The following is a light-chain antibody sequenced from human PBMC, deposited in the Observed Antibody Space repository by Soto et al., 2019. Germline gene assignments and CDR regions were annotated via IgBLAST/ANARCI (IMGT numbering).Light chain of an antibody. Sequence: QSVLTQPPSASGSPGQSVAISCTGTSSDVGGYSYVSWYQQHPGKAPKLMLYEVSKRPSGVPDRFSGSKSGNTASLTVSGLQAEDEADYYCSSYSRNWDILFGGGTQLTVL. J-gene: IGLJ7*01. CDR3: SSYSRNWDIL. CDR2: EVS. V-gene: IGLV2-8*01. CDR1: SSDVGGYSY.